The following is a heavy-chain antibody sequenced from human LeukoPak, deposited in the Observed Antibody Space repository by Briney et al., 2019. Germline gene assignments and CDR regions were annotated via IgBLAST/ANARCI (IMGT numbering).Heavy chain of an antibody. J-gene: IGHJ5*02. CDR3: ARTDIAAAGNWFDP. Sequence: SVKVSCKASGGAFSSYAISWVRQAPGQGLEWMGGIIPIFGTANYAQKFQGRVTITADESTSTAYMELSSLRSEDTAVYYCARTDIAAAGNWFDPWGQGTLVTVSS. D-gene: IGHD6-13*01. V-gene: IGHV1-69*13. CDR1: GGAFSSYA. CDR2: IIPIFGTA.